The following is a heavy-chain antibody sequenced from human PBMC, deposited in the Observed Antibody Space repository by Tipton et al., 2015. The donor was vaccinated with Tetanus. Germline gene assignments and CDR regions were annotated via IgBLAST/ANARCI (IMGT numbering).Heavy chain of an antibody. J-gene: IGHJ5*02. CDR1: GASIKNSPYF. V-gene: IGHV4-30-4*01. D-gene: IGHD3-16*01. CDR2: IYYSGST. CDR3: ARDQGGGRVARLNWFDP. Sequence: TLSLTCSVSGASIKNSPYFWNWIRRSPGKGLEWIGYIYYSGSTFYNPSLKSRVTVSVDTSKNQFSLNLTSVTAADTAVYYCARDQGGGRVARLNWFDPWGQGTLVTVSS.